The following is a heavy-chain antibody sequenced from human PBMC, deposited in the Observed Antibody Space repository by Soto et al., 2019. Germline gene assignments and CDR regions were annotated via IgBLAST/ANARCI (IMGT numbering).Heavy chain of an antibody. V-gene: IGHV3-23*01. J-gene: IGHJ5*01. D-gene: IGHD5-12*01. CDR3: AKTPPTIPPGILWFEP. CDR1: GFTFNSYA. CDR2: ISASGDST. Sequence: VGSLRLSCAASGFTFNSYAMSWVRQAPGKGLEWVSAISASGDSTYYADAVKGRFTISRDNSKNTLYLEMNSLRAEDTALYYCAKTPPTIPPGILWFEPWGQGTLGTVSS.